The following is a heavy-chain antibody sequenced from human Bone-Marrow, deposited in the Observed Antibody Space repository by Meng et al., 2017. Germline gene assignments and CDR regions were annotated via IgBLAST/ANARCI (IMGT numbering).Heavy chain of an antibody. J-gene: IGHJ4*02. CDR3: ARNKPSTGDFDF. CDR1: GYTFTTYD. V-gene: IGHV1-8*01. CDR2: PNPNSGGT. Sequence: ASVKVSCKASGYTFTTYDFNWVRQASGQGLEWLGWPNPNSGGTGYSQKFQGRITLTRDTSINTAYLELSGLASEDTAVYYCARNKPSTGDFDFWGQGTLVTVSS. D-gene: IGHD1-1*01.